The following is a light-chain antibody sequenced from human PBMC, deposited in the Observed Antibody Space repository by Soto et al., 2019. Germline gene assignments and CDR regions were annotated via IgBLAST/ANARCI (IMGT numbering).Light chain of an antibody. CDR2: DAS. V-gene: IGKV3-20*01. CDR3: QQYDTSPRT. Sequence: EFVFTQSPCTLSLSPGERATLSCRASQTVRNNYLAWYQQKPGQAPRLLIYDASSRATGIPDRFSGGGSGTDFALTISRLEPEDFAVYYCQQYDTSPRTFGQGTKVDIK. CDR1: QTVRNNY. J-gene: IGKJ1*01.